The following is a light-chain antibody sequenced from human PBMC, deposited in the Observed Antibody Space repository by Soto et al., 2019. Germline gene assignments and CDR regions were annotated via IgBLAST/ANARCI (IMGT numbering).Light chain of an antibody. CDR3: CSYTSSTNYV. V-gene: IGLV2-14*01. CDR2: EVS. Sequence: LTQPASVSGSPGQSITISCTGTSSDISIYNYVSWYQQHPGKAPKLIIYEVSNRPSGISNRFSGAKSGNTASLTISGLQVEDEADYYCCSYTSSTNYVFGAGTKVTVL. CDR1: SSDISIYNY. J-gene: IGLJ1*01.